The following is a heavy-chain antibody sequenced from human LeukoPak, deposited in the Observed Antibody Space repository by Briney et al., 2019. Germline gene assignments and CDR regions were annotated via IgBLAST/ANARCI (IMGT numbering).Heavy chain of an antibody. CDR1: GYTFTKYA. D-gene: IGHD6-6*01. CDR2: INAGNGNT. V-gene: IGHV1-3*01. Sequence: GASVKVSCKSSGYTFTKYAIHWVRQAPGQRLEWMGWINAGNGNTEYSQKFQDRVTITRDTSASTAYMELSSLRSEDTAVYFCARETTDLEYSSPYFDYWGQGTLVTVSS. J-gene: IGHJ4*02. CDR3: ARETTDLEYSSPYFDY.